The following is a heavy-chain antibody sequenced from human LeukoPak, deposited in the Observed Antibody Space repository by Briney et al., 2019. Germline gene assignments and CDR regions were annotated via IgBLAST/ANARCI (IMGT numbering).Heavy chain of an antibody. CDR3: ARIYTSSSKADY. V-gene: IGHV4-59*01. Sequence: SETLSLTCAVSGASISAYYWSWIRQPPGKGLEWIGYIYYSEITNYNPSLKSRVTISVDTSKNQFSLKLSSVTAADTAVYYCARIYTSSSKADYWGQGTLVTVSS. J-gene: IGHJ4*02. CDR1: GASISAYY. CDR2: IYYSEIT. D-gene: IGHD6-6*01.